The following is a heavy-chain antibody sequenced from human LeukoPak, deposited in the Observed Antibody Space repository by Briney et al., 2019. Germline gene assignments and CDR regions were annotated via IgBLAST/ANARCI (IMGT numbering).Heavy chain of an antibody. D-gene: IGHD3-9*01. CDR3: LRYFDWLLDY. CDR2: IKQDGSEK. V-gene: IGHV3-7*01. CDR1: GFIFSSYW. Sequence: GGSLRLSCAASGFIFSSYWMSWVRQAPGKGLEWVANIKQDGSEKYYVDSVKGRFTIPRDNAKNSLYLQMNSLRAEDTAVYYCLRYFDWLLDYWGQGTLVTVSS. J-gene: IGHJ4*02.